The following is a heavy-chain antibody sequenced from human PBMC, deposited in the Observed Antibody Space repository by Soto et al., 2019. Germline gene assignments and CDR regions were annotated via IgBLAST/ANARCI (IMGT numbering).Heavy chain of an antibody. CDR1: GFTFSSYA. J-gene: IGHJ2*01. CDR2: ISGSGGST. CDR3: AKDMGYYYASSGYSYWYFDL. D-gene: IGHD3-22*01. V-gene: IGHV3-23*01. Sequence: EVQLLESGGDLVQPGGSLRLSCAASGFTFSSYAMSWVRQAPGKGLEWVSAISGSGGSTYYADSVKGRFTISRDNSKNTLYLQMNSLRAEDTAVYYCAKDMGYYYASSGYSYWYFDLWGRGTLVTGSS.